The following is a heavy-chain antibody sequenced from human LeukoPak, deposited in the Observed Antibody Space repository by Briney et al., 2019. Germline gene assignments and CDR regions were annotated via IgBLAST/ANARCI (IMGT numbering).Heavy chain of an antibody. CDR3: ARANSPLVRGVTFYFDS. Sequence: GGSLRLSCAASGFSFTSYSMNWVRQAPGKGLEWVSYISSSSSTIYYADSVMGRFTISRDNAKNSPYLQMNSLRDEDTAVYFCARANSPLVRGVTFYFDSWGQGTLVTVSS. D-gene: IGHD3-10*01. V-gene: IGHV3-48*02. J-gene: IGHJ4*02. CDR1: GFSFTSYS. CDR2: ISSSSSTI.